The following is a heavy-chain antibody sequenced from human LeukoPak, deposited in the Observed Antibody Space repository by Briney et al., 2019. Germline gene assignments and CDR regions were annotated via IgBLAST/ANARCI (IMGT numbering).Heavy chain of an antibody. CDR1: GGSISRSTYY. V-gene: IGHV4-39*07. Sequence: PSETLSLTCTVSGGSISRSTYYWGWIRQPPGKGLEWIGSINYSGSTYYNPSLKSRVTISVDTSRNQLSLKLSSVTAADTAVYYCTSGYSYDLFDYWGQGTLATVSS. D-gene: IGHD5-18*01. J-gene: IGHJ4*02. CDR2: INYSGST. CDR3: TSGYSYDLFDY.